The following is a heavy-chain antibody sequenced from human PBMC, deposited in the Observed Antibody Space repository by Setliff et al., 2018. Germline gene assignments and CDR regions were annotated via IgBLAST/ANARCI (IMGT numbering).Heavy chain of an antibody. CDR2: IWYDGSNK. V-gene: IGHV3-33*06. D-gene: IGHD1-1*01. Sequence: GGSLRLSCAASGFTFSSYGMHWVRQAPGKGLEWVAVIWYDGSNKYYADSVKGRFTISRDNSKNTLYLQMNSLRAEDTAVYYCAKDRGGNWNDFYYYYGMDVWGQGTTVTVS. CDR3: AKDRGGNWNDFYYYYGMDV. J-gene: IGHJ6*02. CDR1: GFTFSSYG.